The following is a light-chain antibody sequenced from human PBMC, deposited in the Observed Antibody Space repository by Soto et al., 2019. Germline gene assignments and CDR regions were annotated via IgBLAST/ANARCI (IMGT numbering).Light chain of an antibody. Sequence: QLVLTQPPSVSGAPGQRVTISCTGSSSNIGAGYDVNWYQQLPGAAPKLLIYGNSNRPSGVPDRFSASKSGTSASLAITGLQAEDEADHYCQSCDSSLRNVFGTGTKRTVL. CDR2: GNS. CDR1: SSNIGAGYD. CDR3: QSCDSSLRNV. V-gene: IGLV1-40*01. J-gene: IGLJ1*01.